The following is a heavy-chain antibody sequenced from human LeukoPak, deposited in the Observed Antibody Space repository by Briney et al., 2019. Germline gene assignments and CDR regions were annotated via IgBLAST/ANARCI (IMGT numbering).Heavy chain of an antibody. Sequence: GGSLRLSCAASGFTFDDYAMHWVRQAPGKGLEWVSGISWNSGSIGYADPVKGRFTISRDNAKNSLYLQMNSLRAEDMALYYCAKAMVRGVISPYFDYWGQGTLVTVSS. CDR2: ISWNSGSI. V-gene: IGHV3-9*03. CDR1: GFTFDDYA. J-gene: IGHJ4*02. D-gene: IGHD3-10*01. CDR3: AKAMVRGVISPYFDY.